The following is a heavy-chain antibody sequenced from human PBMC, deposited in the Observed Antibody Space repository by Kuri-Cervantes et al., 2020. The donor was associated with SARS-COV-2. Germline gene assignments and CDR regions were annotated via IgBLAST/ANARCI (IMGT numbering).Heavy chain of an antibody. J-gene: IGHJ4*02. D-gene: IGHD3-3*01. CDR2: ISTYNGNT. CDR3: ARDQKLVSYPEWLLYDY. CDR1: GYTFTSYG. Sequence: ASVKVSCKASGYTFTSYGISWVRQAPGQGLEWMGWISTYNGNTNYAQKLQGRVTMTTDTSTSTAYMEPRSLRSDDTAAYYCARDQKLVSYPEWLLYDYWGQGTLVTVSS. V-gene: IGHV1-18*01.